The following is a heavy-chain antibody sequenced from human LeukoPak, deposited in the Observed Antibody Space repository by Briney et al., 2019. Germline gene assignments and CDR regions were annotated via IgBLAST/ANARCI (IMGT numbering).Heavy chain of an antibody. Sequence: SEALSLTCAVYGGPFSGYYWSWIRQPPGKGLEWIGEINHSGSTNYNPSLKSRVTISVDTSKNQFSLKLSSVTAADTAVYYCARYSYGYFNWFDPWGQGTLVTVSS. CDR2: INHSGST. CDR1: GGPFSGYY. D-gene: IGHD5-18*01. CDR3: ARYSYGYFNWFDP. J-gene: IGHJ5*02. V-gene: IGHV4-34*01.